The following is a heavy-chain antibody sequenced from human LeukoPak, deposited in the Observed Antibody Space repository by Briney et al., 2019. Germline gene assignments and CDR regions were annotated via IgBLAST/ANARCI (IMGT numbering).Heavy chain of an antibody. V-gene: IGHV4-59*01. J-gene: IGHJ4*02. CDR2: IYYSGST. CDR3: ARAPSAKNSSPYSFDY. CDR1: GGSISTYY. D-gene: IGHD6-6*01. Sequence: PSETLSLTCTVSGGSISTYYWSWIRQPPGKGLEWIGYIYYSGSTNYNPSLKSRVTISVDTSKNQFSLKLSSVTAADTAVYYCARAPSAKNSSPYSFDYWGQGTLVTVSS.